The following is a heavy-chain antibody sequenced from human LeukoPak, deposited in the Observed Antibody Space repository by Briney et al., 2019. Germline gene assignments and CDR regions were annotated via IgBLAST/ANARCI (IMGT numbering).Heavy chain of an antibody. Sequence: SETLSLTCTVSGGSISSYYWSWVRQPPGKGLEWIGYIHYSGGTNYNPSLKSRVTISVDTSKKQFSLKLSSVTAADTAVYYCARDHGNDWSWYIDLWGRGTLVTVSS. CDR1: GGSISSYY. D-gene: IGHD3-9*01. V-gene: IGHV4-59*01. J-gene: IGHJ2*01. CDR3: ARDHGNDWSWYIDL. CDR2: IHYSGGT.